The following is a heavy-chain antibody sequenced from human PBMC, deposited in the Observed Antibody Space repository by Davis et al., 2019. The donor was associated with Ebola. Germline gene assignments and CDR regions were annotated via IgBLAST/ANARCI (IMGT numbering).Heavy chain of an antibody. D-gene: IGHD1-1*01. CDR1: GFTFSSYS. CDR2: ISSSSSYI. Sequence: PGGSLRLSCAASGFTFSSYSMNWVRQAPGKGLEWVSSISSSSSYIYYADSVKGRFTISRDNAKNSLYLQMNSLRAEDTAVYYCARDAGGETYNWNGLDAFDIWGQGTMVTVSS. J-gene: IGHJ3*02. V-gene: IGHV3-21*01. CDR3: ARDAGGETYNWNGLDAFDI.